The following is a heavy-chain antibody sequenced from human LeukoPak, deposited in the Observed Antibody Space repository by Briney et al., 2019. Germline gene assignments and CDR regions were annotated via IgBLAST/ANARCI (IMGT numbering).Heavy chain of an antibody. CDR2: INHSGST. CDR1: GGSFSVYY. J-gene: IGHJ6*02. V-gene: IGHV4-34*01. Sequence: PSETLSLTCAVYGGSFSVYYWSWIRQPPGKGLEWIGEINHSGSTNYNPSLKSRVTISVDTSKNQFSLKLSSVTAADTAVYYCARGIMVFRVASYGMDVWGQGTTVTVSS. D-gene: IGHD3-9*01. CDR3: ARGIMVFRVASYGMDV.